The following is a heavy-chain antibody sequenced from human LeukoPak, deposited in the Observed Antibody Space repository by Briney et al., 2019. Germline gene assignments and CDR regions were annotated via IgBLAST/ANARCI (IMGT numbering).Heavy chain of an antibody. J-gene: IGHJ4*02. CDR3: ARQVVAVAGTGYFDY. CDR1: GGSISSSNW. CDR2: IYHSGST. D-gene: IGHD6-19*01. V-gene: IGHV4-4*02. Sequence: SETLSLTCAVSGGSISSSNWWSWVRQPPGKGLEWIGEIYHSGSTNYNPSLKSRVTISVDKSKNQFSLKLSSVTAADTAVYYCARQVVAVAGTGYFDYWGQGTLVTVSS.